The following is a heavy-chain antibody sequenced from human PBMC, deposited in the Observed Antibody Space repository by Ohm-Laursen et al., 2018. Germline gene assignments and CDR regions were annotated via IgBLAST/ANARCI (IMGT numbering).Heavy chain of an antibody. Sequence: SDTLSLTCTVSGGSISSTSYYWGWIRQPPGKGLEWIGSIYYTGSTYFNPSLQSRVTISVDTSKNQFSLKLNSVTAADTAVYYCARDVPSYCRGACPTFDYWGQGTLVTVSS. V-gene: IGHV4-39*07. CDR1: GGSISSTSYY. CDR3: ARDVPSYCRGACPTFDY. J-gene: IGHJ4*02. D-gene: IGHD2-21*02. CDR2: IYYTGST.